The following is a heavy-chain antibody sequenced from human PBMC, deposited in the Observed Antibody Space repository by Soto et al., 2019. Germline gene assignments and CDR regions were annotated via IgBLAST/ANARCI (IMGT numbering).Heavy chain of an antibody. CDR2: ISAYNGNI. D-gene: IGHD3-22*01. CDR1: GYTFTSYC. Sequence: ASEKVSCKASGYTFTSYCISWARQAPGQALEWTGWISAYNGNINYAQKLQGRVTMTTDTSTSTAYMELRRLRSDDTAVYYCARDTVHDDSRGYYYSNWGQGTLVTVSS. CDR3: ARDTVHDDSRGYYYSN. J-gene: IGHJ4*02. V-gene: IGHV1-18*04.